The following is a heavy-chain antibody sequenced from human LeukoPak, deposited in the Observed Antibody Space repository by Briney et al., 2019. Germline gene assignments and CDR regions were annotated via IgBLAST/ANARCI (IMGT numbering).Heavy chain of an antibody. CDR3: ARAPILRFLEWLPNWFDP. J-gene: IGHJ5*02. CDR1: GYTFTGYY. Sequence: ASVKVSCKASGYTFTGYYMHWVGQAPGKGLEWMGWINPNSGGTNYAQKFQGRVTMTRDTSISTAYMELSRLRSDDTAVYYCARAPILRFLEWLPNWFDPWGQGTLVTVSS. D-gene: IGHD3-3*01. CDR2: INPNSGGT. V-gene: IGHV1-2*02.